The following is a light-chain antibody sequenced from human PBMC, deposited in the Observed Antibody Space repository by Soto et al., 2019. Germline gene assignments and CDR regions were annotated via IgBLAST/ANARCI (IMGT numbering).Light chain of an antibody. V-gene: IGLV2-14*01. Sequence: QSALTQPASVSGSPGQSITISCTGTSSDVGAYNYVSWYQQRPGKAPKLMIYEVSDRPSGVSSRFSGSKSGNTASLTISGLQAEDEADYYCSSFTTSTTWVFGGGTQLTVL. CDR2: EVS. CDR3: SSFTTSTTWV. J-gene: IGLJ3*02. CDR1: SSDVGAYNY.